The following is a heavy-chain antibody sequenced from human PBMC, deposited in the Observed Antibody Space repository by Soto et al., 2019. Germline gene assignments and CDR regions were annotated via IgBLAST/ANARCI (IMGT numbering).Heavy chain of an antibody. V-gene: IGHV4-39*02. CDR3: AKDRHRSGSPHPFDY. J-gene: IGHJ4*02. D-gene: IGHD3-22*01. CDR1: GGSISSSGYY. Sequence: PSETLSLTCTVSGGSISSSGYYWGWIRQPPGRGLEWIGSIYYSGSTYYNPSLKSRVTISVDTSKNQFSLKLSSVTAEDTAVYNCAKDRHRSGSPHPFDYWGQGTLVTVSS. CDR2: IYYSGST.